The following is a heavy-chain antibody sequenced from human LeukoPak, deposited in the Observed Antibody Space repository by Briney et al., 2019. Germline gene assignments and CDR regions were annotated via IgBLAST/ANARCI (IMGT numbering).Heavy chain of an antibody. V-gene: IGHV1-46*01. Sequence: ASVKVSCKASGYTFTSYYIYWARQAPGQGLEWMGIINPNGGSTSYAQKFQGRVTMTRDTSTSTVYMELSSLRSEDTAVYYCARALYSRGGGGLDSGGQGPLVPVPS. CDR1: GYTFTSYY. CDR3: ARALYSRGGGGLDS. D-gene: IGHD6-19*01. CDR2: INPNGGST. J-gene: IGHJ4*02.